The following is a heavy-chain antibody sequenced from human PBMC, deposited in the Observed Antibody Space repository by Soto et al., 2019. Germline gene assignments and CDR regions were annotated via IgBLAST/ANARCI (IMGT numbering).Heavy chain of an antibody. Sequence: PSETLSLTCTVSGGSISSGGYYWSWIRQHPGKGLEWIGYIYYSGSTYYNPSLKSRVTISVDTSKNQFSLKLSSVTAADTAVYYCARGRADYYDSSGLFDYWGQGTLVTVSS. CDR2: IYYSGST. CDR1: GGSISSGGYY. CDR3: ARGRADYYDSSGLFDY. V-gene: IGHV4-31*03. J-gene: IGHJ4*02. D-gene: IGHD3-22*01.